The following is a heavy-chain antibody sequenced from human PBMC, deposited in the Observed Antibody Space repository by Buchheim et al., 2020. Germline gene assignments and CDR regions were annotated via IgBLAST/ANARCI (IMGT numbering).Heavy chain of an antibody. D-gene: IGHD2/OR15-2a*01. Sequence: EVYLVESGGGLVQPGGSLRLSCAASRFTFRNYWMNWVRQAPGKGLEWVANINEDGTEKYYVDSVKGRFTISRDNAMSSGYLQMSSLRVEDTAVYYCAKHSIPWGQGT. CDR1: RFTFRNYW. CDR3: AKHSIP. J-gene: IGHJ5*02. CDR2: INEDGTEK. V-gene: IGHV3-7*03.